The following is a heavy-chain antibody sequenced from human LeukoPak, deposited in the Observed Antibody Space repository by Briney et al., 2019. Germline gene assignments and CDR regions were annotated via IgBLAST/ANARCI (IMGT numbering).Heavy chain of an antibody. CDR2: ISGSGGST. V-gene: IGHV3-23*01. J-gene: IGHJ4*02. CDR3: ASPYGDYEGVDY. D-gene: IGHD4-17*01. Sequence: PGGSLRLSCAASGFTFSSYAMSWVRQAPGKGLEWVSAISGSGGSTYYADSVKGRFTISRDNAKNSLYLQMNSLRAEDTAVYYCASPYGDYEGVDYWGQGTLVTVSS. CDR1: GFTFSSYA.